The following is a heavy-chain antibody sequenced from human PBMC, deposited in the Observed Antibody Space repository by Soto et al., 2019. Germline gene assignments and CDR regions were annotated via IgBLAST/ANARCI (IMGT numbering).Heavy chain of an antibody. CDR2: ISAYNGNT. CDR3: ARVVATIFGVVRMDY. V-gene: IGHV1-18*01. J-gene: IGHJ4*02. D-gene: IGHD3-3*01. CDR1: GYTFTSYG. Sequence: QVQLVQSGAEVKKPGASVKVSCKASGYTFTSYGISWVRQAPGQGLEWMGWISAYNGNTNYAQKLQGRVTMTTDTSTSTADLELRSLRSDDTAVYYCARVVATIFGVVRMDYWGQGTLVTVSS.